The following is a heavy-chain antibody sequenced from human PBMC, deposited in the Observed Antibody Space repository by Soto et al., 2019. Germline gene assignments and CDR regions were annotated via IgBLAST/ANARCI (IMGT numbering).Heavy chain of an antibody. CDR2: ISANYGDT. CDR1: GYNFPSYG. J-gene: IGHJ4*02. CDR3: ARRSYSYGTFDY. Sequence: HLLQSGPEVKEPGALVNISCKASGYNFPSYGINWVRQAPGQGFEWMGWISANYGDTKYAQKFQDRISMTKDTSTTTVYMELRSLTSDDTAVYFCARRSYSYGTFDYWGQGALVTVSS. D-gene: IGHD3-16*01. V-gene: IGHV1-18*01.